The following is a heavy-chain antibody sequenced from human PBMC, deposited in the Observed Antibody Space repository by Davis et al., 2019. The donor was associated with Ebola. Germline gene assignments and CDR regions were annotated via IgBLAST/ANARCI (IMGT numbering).Heavy chain of an antibody. J-gene: IGHJ4*02. CDR2: INHSGST. CDR1: GYSINRGYY. D-gene: IGHD3-3*01. V-gene: IGHV4-34*01. Sequence: SETLSLTCAVSGYSINRGYYWSWIRQPPGKGLEWVGEINHSGSTNYNPSLKSRVSISLDTAKNQFSLRLSSVTAADTAVYYCARGSTIFGVVSIDYWGQGTLVTVSS. CDR3: ARGSTIFGVVSIDY.